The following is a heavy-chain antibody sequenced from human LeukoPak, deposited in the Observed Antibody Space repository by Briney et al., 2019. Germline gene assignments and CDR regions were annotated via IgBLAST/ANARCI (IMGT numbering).Heavy chain of an antibody. CDR1: GDSVSSNSAA. CDR2: TYYRSKWYN. CDR3: ARTPLRIAAAGTPHYYYYGMDV. Sequence: SQTLSLTCAISGDSVSSNSAAWNWIRQSPSRGLVWLGRTYYRSKWYNDYAVSVKSRITINPDTSKNQLSLQLNSVPPEDTAVHYCARTPLRIAAAGTPHYYYYGMDVWGQGTTVTVSS. D-gene: IGHD6-13*01. V-gene: IGHV6-1*01. J-gene: IGHJ6*02.